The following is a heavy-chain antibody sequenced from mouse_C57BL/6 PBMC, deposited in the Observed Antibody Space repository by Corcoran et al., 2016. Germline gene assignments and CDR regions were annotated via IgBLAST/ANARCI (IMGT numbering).Heavy chain of an antibody. J-gene: IGHJ4*01. D-gene: IGHD1-1*01. CDR2: INTYSGVP. CDR1: GYTFTTYG. V-gene: IGHV9-3*01. CDR3: ASTSGSSYGSAMDY. Sequence: QIQLVQSGPELKKPGETVKISCKASGYTFTTYGMSWVKQAPGKGLKWMGWINTYSGVPTYADDFKGRFAFSLETSASTAYLQINNLKNEDTATYFRASTSGSSYGSAMDYWGQGTSVTVSS.